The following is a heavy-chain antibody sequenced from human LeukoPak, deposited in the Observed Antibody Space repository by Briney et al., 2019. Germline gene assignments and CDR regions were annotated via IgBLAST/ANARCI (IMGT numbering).Heavy chain of an antibody. CDR2: ISASGST. CDR1: GASISSHY. J-gene: IGHJ6*03. CDR3: ARDRFTERDSRWSMPPVYYYYYMDG. Sequence: PSETLPLTCTVSGASISSHYWSWIRQPAGKGLEWIGRISASGSTDYNPSLKNRVTMSVGTSENHFSLKLSSVTAADTAVYYCARDRFTERDSRWSMPPVYYYYYMDGWGKGTTVTVSS. D-gene: IGHD2-8*01. V-gene: IGHV4-4*07.